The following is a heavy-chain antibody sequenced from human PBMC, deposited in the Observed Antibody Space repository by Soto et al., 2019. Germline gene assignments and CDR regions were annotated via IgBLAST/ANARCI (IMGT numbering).Heavy chain of an antibody. V-gene: IGHV4-30-4*01. CDR3: ARVRGYCSSTSCFNWFDP. CDR2: IYYSGST. CDR1: GGSISSGDYY. Sequence: KTSETLSLTCTVSGGSISSGDYYWSWIRQPPGKGLEWIGYIYYSGSTYYNPSLKSRVTISVDTSKNQLSLKLSSVTAADTAVYYCARVRGYCSSTSCFNWFDPWGQGTLVTVSS. J-gene: IGHJ5*02. D-gene: IGHD2-2*01.